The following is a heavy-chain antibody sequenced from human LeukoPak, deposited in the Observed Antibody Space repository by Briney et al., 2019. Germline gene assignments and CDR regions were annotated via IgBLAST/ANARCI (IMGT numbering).Heavy chain of an antibody. D-gene: IGHD3-10*01. J-gene: IGHJ4*02. Sequence: ASVKVSCKASGYTFTSYDINWVRQATGQGFEWMGWMNPNSGNTGYVQKFQGRVTMTRNISISTAYMELSSLRSEDTAVYYCASASPREYERDYWGQGTLVTVSS. V-gene: IGHV1-8*01. CDR2: MNPNSGNT. CDR3: ASASPREYERDY. CDR1: GYTFTSYD.